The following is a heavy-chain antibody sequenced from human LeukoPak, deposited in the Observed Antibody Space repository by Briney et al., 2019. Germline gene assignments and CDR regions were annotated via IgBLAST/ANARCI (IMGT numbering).Heavy chain of an antibody. D-gene: IGHD2-2*01. CDR1: GASISSYY. Sequence: SETLSLTCTVSGASISSYYWTWVRLPAGKGLEWIGRIHTTRGTRYNPSLKSRITMSVDASKNQFSLKLSSVTAADTAVYYCARHSALGYCPSSSCSSPLFDYWGQGTLVTVSS. CDR2: IHTTRGT. CDR3: ARHSALGYCPSSSCSSPLFDY. V-gene: IGHV4-4*07. J-gene: IGHJ4*02.